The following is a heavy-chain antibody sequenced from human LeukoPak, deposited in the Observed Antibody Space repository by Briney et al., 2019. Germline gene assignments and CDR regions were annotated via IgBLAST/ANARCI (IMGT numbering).Heavy chain of an antibody. Sequence: PSETLSLTCTVSGGSISKYYWSWIRQPPGKGLEWIGYIYYSGSTNYNPSLKSRVTISVDTSKNQFSLKLSSVTAAGTAVYYCARHTPVGVSSFDYWGQGSLVTVSS. J-gene: IGHJ4*02. CDR1: GGSISKYY. CDR2: IYYSGST. D-gene: IGHD1-26*01. V-gene: IGHV4-59*08. CDR3: ARHTPVGVSSFDY.